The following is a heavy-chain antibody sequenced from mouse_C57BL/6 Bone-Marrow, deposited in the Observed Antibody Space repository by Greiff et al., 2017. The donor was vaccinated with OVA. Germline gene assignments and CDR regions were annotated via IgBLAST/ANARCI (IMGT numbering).Heavy chain of an antibody. CDR1: GYTFTSYG. Sequence: EVKLLESGAELVRPGSSVKMSCKTSGYTFTSYGINWVKQRPGQGLEWIGYIYIGNGYTEYNEKFKGKATLTSDTSSSTAYMQLSSLTSEDSAIYFCARDLPHYYGSSYYFDYWGQGTTLTVSS. D-gene: IGHD1-1*01. V-gene: IGHV1-58*01. CDR2: IYIGNGYT. J-gene: IGHJ2*01. CDR3: ARDLPHYYGSSYYFDY.